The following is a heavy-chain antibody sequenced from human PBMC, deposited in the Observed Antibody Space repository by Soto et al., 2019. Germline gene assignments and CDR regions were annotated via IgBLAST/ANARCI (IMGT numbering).Heavy chain of an antibody. J-gene: IGHJ4*02. V-gene: IGHV1-18*01. CDR3: ARGKDGDY. Sequence: QVHLVQSGAEVKKPGASVKVSCKASGYTFTSYGITWVRQAPGQGLEWMGWISAHNGNTDYAKKLQGRVIVTRDTSTSTAYMERRSLISDDTGVYYCARGKDGDYWGQGALVTVSS. CDR1: GYTFTSYG. D-gene: IGHD6-6*01. CDR2: ISAHNGNT.